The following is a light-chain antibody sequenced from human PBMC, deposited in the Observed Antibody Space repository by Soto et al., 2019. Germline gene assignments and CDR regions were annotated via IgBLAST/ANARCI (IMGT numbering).Light chain of an antibody. Sequence: QSVLTQPPSVSGAPGQRVTISCTGSSSNIGAGYYVHWYQQLPGTAPKLLIYGNINRPSGVPDRFSNSRSGTSASLAITGLQAEDEADYYCQSYDSSLSGSNWVFGGGTKLTVL. J-gene: IGLJ3*02. V-gene: IGLV1-40*01. CDR3: QSYDSSLSGSNWV. CDR2: GNI. CDR1: SSNIGAGYY.